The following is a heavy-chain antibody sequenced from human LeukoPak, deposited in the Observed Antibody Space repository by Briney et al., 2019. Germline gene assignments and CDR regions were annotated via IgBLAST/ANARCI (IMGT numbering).Heavy chain of an antibody. CDR2: ISGSAGNT. Sequence: PGRSLRLSCAASGFTFSSYAMSWVRQAPGKGLEWVSAISGSAGNTYYTVSVKGRFTISRDNSKNTLYLQMNSLRAEDTAVYYCATELTMIRGVHFDSWGQGTLVTVSS. CDR1: GFTFSSYA. J-gene: IGHJ4*02. CDR3: ATELTMIRGVHFDS. D-gene: IGHD3-10*01. V-gene: IGHV3-23*01.